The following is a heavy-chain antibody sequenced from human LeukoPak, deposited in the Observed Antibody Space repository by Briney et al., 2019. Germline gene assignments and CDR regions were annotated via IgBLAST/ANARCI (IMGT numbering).Heavy chain of an antibody. CDR1: GGTFSSYA. CDR3: ARSRIGYYYYYYMDV. V-gene: IGHV1-69*06. Sequence: SVKVSCKASGGTFSSYAISWVRQAPGQGLEWMGGIIPIFGTANYAQKFRGRVTITADKSTSTAYMELSRLRSDDTAVYYCARSRIGYYYYYYMDVWGKGTTVTISS. D-gene: IGHD3-3*02. J-gene: IGHJ6*03. CDR2: IIPIFGTA.